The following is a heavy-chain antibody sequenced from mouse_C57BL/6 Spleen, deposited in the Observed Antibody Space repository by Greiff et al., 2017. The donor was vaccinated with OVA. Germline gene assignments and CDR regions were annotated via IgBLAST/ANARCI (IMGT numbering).Heavy chain of an antibody. CDR2: IDPSDSYT. CDR1: GYTFTSYW. J-gene: IGHJ3*01. Sequence: VQLQQPGAELVKPGASVKLSCKASGYTFTSYWMQWVKQRPGQGLEWIGEIDPSDSYTNYNQKFKGKATLTVDTSSSTAYMQLSGLTSEDSAVYYCARKEGGDYDDGSWFAYWGQGTLVTVSA. CDR3: ARKEGGDYDDGSWFAY. D-gene: IGHD2-4*01. V-gene: IGHV1-50*01.